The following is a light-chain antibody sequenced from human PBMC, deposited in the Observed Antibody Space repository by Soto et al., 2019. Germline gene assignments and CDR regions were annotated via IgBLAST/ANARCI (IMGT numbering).Light chain of an antibody. V-gene: IGKV1-33*01. J-gene: IGKJ5*01. CDR2: DAS. CDR3: QQYDNLLPIT. CDR1: QDISKN. Sequence: IQMTQSPSSLSASVGDRVTITCQASQDISKNLNWEQQKQGKGPKLLIYDASSLQTGVQSRFSGSGSATHFTFTISSLQPEDMATYYCQQYDNLLPITFGQGTRLEIK.